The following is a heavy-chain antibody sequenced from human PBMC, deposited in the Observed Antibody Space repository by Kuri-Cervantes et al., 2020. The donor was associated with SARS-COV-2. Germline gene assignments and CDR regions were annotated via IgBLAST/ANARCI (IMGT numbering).Heavy chain of an antibody. D-gene: IGHD2-2*01. CDR1: GDSISSYY. CDR3: ARELVVPAATGYYYYGMDV. CDR2: IYTSGST. Sequence: SETLSLICTVSGDSISSYYWSWIRQPAGKGLEWIGRIYTSGSTNYNPSLKSRVTMSVDTSKNQFSLKLSSVTAADTAVYYCARELVVPAATGYYYYGMDVWGQGTTVTVSS. V-gene: IGHV4-4*07. J-gene: IGHJ6*02.